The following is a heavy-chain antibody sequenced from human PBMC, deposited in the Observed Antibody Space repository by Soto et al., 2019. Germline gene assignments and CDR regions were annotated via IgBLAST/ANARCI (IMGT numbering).Heavy chain of an antibody. CDR3: ARDWDGMDV. Sequence: QVQLVESGGGVVQPGRSLRLSCAASGFTFSIYGMHWVRQAPGKGLEWVTVIWYDGSNKYYADSVKGRFTISRDNSKNTLYLQMNSLRAEDTAVYYCARDWDGMDVWGQGTTVTVSS. CDR1: GFTFSIYG. V-gene: IGHV3-33*01. CDR2: IWYDGSNK. D-gene: IGHD7-27*01. J-gene: IGHJ6*02.